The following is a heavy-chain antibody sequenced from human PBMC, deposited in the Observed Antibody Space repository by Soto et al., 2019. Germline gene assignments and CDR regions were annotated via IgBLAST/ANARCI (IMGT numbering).Heavy chain of an antibody. V-gene: IGHV4-59*08. CDR3: ARLTAAQNWFDP. J-gene: IGHJ5*02. CDR2: MYYSGST. Sequence: SETLSLTCTVSGGSISSYHWSWIRQPPGKGLEWIGYMYYSGSTTYNPSLKSRVTISLDTSKNQFSLKLSSVTAADTAVYYCARLTAAQNWFDPWGQGTLVTVSS. D-gene: IGHD6-13*01. CDR1: GGSISSYH.